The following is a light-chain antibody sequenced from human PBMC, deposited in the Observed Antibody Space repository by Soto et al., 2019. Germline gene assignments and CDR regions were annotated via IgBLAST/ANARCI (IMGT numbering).Light chain of an antibody. V-gene: IGKV3-20*01. CDR3: HQYGRSPMFT. J-gene: IGKJ3*01. CDR2: GAS. CDR1: QSVSSSY. Sequence: EIVLTQSPGTLSLSPGDRATLSCRASQSVSSSYLAWYQQKPGQAPRLLIYGASSRATGIPDRFSGSGSGTDFTLTISRLELEDFAVYYCHQYGRSPMFTLGPGTKVDIK.